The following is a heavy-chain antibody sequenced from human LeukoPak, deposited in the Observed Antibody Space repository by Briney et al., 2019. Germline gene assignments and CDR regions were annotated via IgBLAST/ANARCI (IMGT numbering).Heavy chain of an antibody. J-gene: IGHJ4*02. V-gene: IGHV1-18*04. CDR1: GYTFTGYY. D-gene: IGHD3-10*01. CDR3: ARGNYYASGSHLDY. CDR2: ISAYNGNT. Sequence: ASVKVSCKASGYTFTGYYMHWVRQAPGQGLEWMGWISAYNGNTNYAQKLQGRVTMTTDTSTTTAYMELRSLRSDDTAVYYCARGNYYASGSHLDYWGQGTLVTVSS.